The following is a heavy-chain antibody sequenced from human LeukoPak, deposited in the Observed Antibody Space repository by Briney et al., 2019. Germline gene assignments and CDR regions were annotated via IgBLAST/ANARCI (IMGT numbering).Heavy chain of an antibody. V-gene: IGHV3-33*01. CDR3: ARDVDTTSHLNWFDP. J-gene: IGHJ5*02. CDR1: GFSFTSYG. CDR2: IWYHGGNE. Sequence: GGSLRLSCAASGFSFTSYGMHWVRQAPGKGLEWVAVIWYHGGNENYADSVKGRFTIPRDTSKNTLYLQMNSLRAEDTAMYYCARDVDTTSHLNWFDPWGQGTLVTVSS. D-gene: IGHD2/OR15-2a*01.